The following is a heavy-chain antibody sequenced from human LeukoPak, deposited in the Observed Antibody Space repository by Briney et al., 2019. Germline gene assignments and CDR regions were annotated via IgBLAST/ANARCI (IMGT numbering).Heavy chain of an antibody. J-gene: IGHJ1*01. CDR2: VDYSADST. CDR3: ATDGGNYGYFQH. D-gene: IGHD4-23*01. V-gene: IGHV3-23*01. Sequence: PGGSLRLSCTVSGFTLSSYEMSWIRQAPGKGLEWVSSVDYSADSTHYADSVMGRFTISRDNSKNTLYLQMDSLRGEDTAVYYCATDGGNYGYFQHWGQGTLVTVSS. CDR1: GFTLSSYE.